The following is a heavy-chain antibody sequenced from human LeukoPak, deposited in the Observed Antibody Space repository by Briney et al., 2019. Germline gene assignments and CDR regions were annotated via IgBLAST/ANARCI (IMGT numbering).Heavy chain of an antibody. CDR1: GFTFSNYW. CDR2: MRQDGSEK. CDR3: ATESRSTSWDY. V-gene: IGHV3-7*01. J-gene: IGHJ4*02. D-gene: IGHD2-2*01. Sequence: GGSLRLSCAASGFTFSNYWMSWVRQAPGKGLEWVAKMRQDGSEKSYVGSVEGRFTISRDNAKNSLYLQLNSLRAEDTAVYYCATESRSTSWDYWGQGTLVTVSS.